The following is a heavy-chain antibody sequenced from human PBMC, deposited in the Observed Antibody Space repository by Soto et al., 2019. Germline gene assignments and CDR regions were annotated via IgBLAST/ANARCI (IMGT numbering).Heavy chain of an antibody. J-gene: IGHJ5*02. D-gene: IGHD3-10*01. Sequence: GASVKVSCKASGYTFTSYAMHWVRQAPGQRLEWMGWINAGNGNTKYSQKFQGRVTITRDTSASTAYMELSSLRSEDTAVYYCARDKTARGRFGELLGYNWFDPWGQGTLVTVSS. CDR1: GYTFTSYA. CDR2: INAGNGNT. V-gene: IGHV1-3*01. CDR3: ARDKTARGRFGELLGYNWFDP.